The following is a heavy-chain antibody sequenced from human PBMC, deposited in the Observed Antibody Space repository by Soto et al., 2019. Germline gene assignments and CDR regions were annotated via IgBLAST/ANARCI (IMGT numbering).Heavy chain of an antibody. CDR1: GGSFSTYG. J-gene: IGHJ4*02. D-gene: IGHD4-17*01. V-gene: IGHV1-69*13. CDR3: ARELVPYYGGNSLSLDY. CDR2: IIPKFGTT. Sequence: QVQLVQSGAEVKKPGSSVKVSCKASGGSFSTYGINWVRLAPGQGLEWMGGIIPKFGTTNYAQKFRGRVKITADESTNTAYMELNYLRSEDTAVYFCARELVPYYGGNSLSLDYWGQGTLVTVSS.